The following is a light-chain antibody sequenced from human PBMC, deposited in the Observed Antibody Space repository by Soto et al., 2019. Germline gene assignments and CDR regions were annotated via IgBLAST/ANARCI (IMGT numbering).Light chain of an antibody. CDR1: QDVNTY. CDR2: GAS. V-gene: IGKV1-16*02. J-gene: IGKJ1*01. Sequence: DIQMTQSPPSVSASVGGRVTITCRASQDVNTYVAWLQQKPGKAPKPLIYGASTLHSGVPSKFSGSGSGTDFTLTISSLQPEDSATYYCQQYDTCPRTFGQGTKLEIK. CDR3: QQYDTCPRT.